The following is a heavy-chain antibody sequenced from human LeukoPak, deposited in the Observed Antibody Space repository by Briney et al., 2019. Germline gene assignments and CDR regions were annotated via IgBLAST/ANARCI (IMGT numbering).Heavy chain of an antibody. CDR2: INPNSGGT. CDR1: GYTFTGYY. Sequence: WASVKVSCKASGYTFTGYYMHWVRQAPGQGLEWMGWINPNSGGTNYAQKFQGRVTMTRDTSISTAYMELSRLRSDDTAVYYCARVYSYYDSSGTQGFDPWGQGTLVTVSS. J-gene: IGHJ5*02. D-gene: IGHD3-22*01. V-gene: IGHV1-2*02. CDR3: ARVYSYYDSSGTQGFDP.